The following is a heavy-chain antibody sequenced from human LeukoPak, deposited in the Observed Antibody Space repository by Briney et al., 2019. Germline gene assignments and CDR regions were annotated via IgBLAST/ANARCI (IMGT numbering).Heavy chain of an antibody. D-gene: IGHD6-13*01. V-gene: IGHV3-53*01. CDR2: IYVDGRT. CDR1: GFTVSTTD. CDR3: ARRGDAGRSFDY. J-gene: IGHJ4*02. Sequence: GGSLRLSCAASGFTVSTTDMSWVRQAPGKGLEWVSLIYVDGRTYYADSVKGRFTISRDNCKNTLYLQVNSLRAEDTAVYYCARRGDAGRSFDYWGQGTLVTVSS.